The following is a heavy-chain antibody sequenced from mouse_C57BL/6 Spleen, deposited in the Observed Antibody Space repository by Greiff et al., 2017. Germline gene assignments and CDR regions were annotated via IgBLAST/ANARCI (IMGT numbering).Heavy chain of an antibody. CDR3: ARSHYGSSYDAMDY. CDR1: GFNIKNTY. V-gene: IGHV14-3*01. Sequence: EVKLQESVAELVRPGASVKLSCTASGFNIKNTYMHWVKQRPEQGLEWIGRIDPANGNTKYAPKFQGKATITADTSSNTAYLQLSSLTSEDTAIYYCARSHYGSSYDAMDYWGQGTSVTVSS. D-gene: IGHD1-1*01. CDR2: IDPANGNT. J-gene: IGHJ4*01.